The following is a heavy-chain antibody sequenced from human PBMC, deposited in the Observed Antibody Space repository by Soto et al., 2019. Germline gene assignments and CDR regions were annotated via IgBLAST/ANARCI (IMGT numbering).Heavy chain of an antibody. CDR2: INHSGST. CDR3: ARGHFSTYYDIFTGYYPPPFDY. Sequence: SETLSLTCAVYGGSFSGYYWSWIRQPPGKGLEWIGEINHSGSTNYNPSLKSRVTISVDTSKNQFSLKLSSVTAADTAVYYCARGHFSTYYDIFTGYYPPPFDYWGQGTLVTVSS. V-gene: IGHV4-34*01. CDR1: GGSFSGYY. D-gene: IGHD3-9*01. J-gene: IGHJ4*02.